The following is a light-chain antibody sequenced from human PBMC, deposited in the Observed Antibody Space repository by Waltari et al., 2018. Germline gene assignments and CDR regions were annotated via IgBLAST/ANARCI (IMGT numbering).Light chain of an antibody. CDR2: DAS. J-gene: IGKJ3*01. CDR1: QSVSDRH. V-gene: IGKV3D-20*01. Sequence: EKVLTQSPATLPLSPGERASLSCGASQSVSDRHLAWYQQKPGLAPRLLIYDASKRATGVPDRFSGSRSGTDFTLTISRLGPEDFAEYYCQRFASSEFTFGPGTKVDI. CDR3: QRFASSEFT.